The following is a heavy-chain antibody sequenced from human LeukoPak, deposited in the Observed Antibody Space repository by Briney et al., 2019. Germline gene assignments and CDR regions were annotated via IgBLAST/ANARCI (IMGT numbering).Heavy chain of an antibody. Sequence: ASVKVSCKASGYTFTSYYMHWVRQAPGQGLEWMRIINPSGGSTSYAQKFQGRVTMTRDTSTSTVYMELSSLRSEDTAVYYCARGGAPSIAAAGKDFDYWGQGTLVTVSS. V-gene: IGHV1-46*01. CDR3: ARGGAPSIAAAGKDFDY. CDR2: INPSGGST. CDR1: GYTFTSYY. J-gene: IGHJ4*02. D-gene: IGHD6-13*01.